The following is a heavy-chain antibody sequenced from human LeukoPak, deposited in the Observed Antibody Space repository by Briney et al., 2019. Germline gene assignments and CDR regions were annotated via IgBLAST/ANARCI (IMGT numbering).Heavy chain of an antibody. CDR3: ASDHYDNSGHLL. CDR2: ISYDGSNK. CDR1: GFTFSSYG. J-gene: IGHJ4*02. D-gene: IGHD3-22*01. Sequence: GGSLRLSCAASGFTFSSYGMHWVRQAPGKGLEWVAVISYDGSNKYYADSVKGRFTISRDNAKNSLYLQMNRLSAEDTAFYYCASDHYDNSGHLLWGQGTPVTVSS. V-gene: IGHV3-30*03.